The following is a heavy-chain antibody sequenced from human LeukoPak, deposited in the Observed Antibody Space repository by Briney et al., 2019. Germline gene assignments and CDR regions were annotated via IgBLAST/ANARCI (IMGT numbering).Heavy chain of an antibody. Sequence: GGSLRLSCAASGFTFSSYAMGWVRQAPGKGLEWVSAISGSGGSTYYADSVKGRFTISRDNSKNTLYLQMNSLRAEDTAVYYCTKGPLAVAVYYFDYWGQGTLVTVSS. D-gene: IGHD6-19*01. V-gene: IGHV3-23*01. J-gene: IGHJ4*02. CDR3: TKGPLAVAVYYFDY. CDR1: GFTFSSYA. CDR2: ISGSGGST.